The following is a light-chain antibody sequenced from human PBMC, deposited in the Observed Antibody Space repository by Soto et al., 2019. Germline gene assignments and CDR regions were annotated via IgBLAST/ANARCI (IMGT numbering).Light chain of an antibody. J-gene: IGLJ1*01. Sequence: QSALTQHPSASRSPGQSVAISCTGTSSDVGGYNYVSWYQQHPGKAPKLMFYEVNKRPSGVPDRFSGSKSGNTASLTVSGLQAEDEADYYCSSYAGSSNVFGTGTKVTVL. V-gene: IGLV2-8*02. CDR3: SSYAGSSNV. CDR1: SSDVGGYNY. CDR2: EVN.